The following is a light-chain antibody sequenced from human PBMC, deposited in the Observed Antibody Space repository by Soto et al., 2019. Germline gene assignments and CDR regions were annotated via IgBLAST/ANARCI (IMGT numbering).Light chain of an antibody. V-gene: IGKV1-5*01. J-gene: IGKJ4*01. Sequence: DIQMTQSPSTLSASFGHRLTITCLASQSISSWLAWYQQKPGKAPKLLIFDASSLESGTPSRFSGRRSGTQFTLTINGLQPDDFATYYCQQYDNYKPLTFGGGTKVDIK. CDR2: DAS. CDR3: QQYDNYKPLT. CDR1: QSISSW.